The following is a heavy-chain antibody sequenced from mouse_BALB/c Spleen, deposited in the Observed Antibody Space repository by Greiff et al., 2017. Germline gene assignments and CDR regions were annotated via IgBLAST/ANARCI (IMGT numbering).Heavy chain of an antibody. D-gene: IGHD2-1*01. CDR3: ERRAEVFYNGNPYWYLDV. J-gene: IGHJ1*01. CDR1: GYSITSDYA. Sequence: EVQLVESGPGLVKPSQSLSLTCTVTGYSITSDYAWYWIRQFPGNQLEWMGYISYSGSTSYNPSLKSRIAITRDTSKNQFFLQLNSVTTEDTATYYGERRAEVFYNGNPYWYLDVWGAGTTVTVSS. CDR2: ISYSGST. V-gene: IGHV3-2*02.